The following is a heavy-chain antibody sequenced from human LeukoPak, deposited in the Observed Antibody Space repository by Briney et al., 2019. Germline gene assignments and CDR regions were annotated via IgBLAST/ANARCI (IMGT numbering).Heavy chain of an antibody. CDR2: IWYDGSNK. CDR1: GFIFSNYG. CDR3: ARNTISTTHFDF. D-gene: IGHD2-15*01. Sequence: GGSLRLSCAASGFIFSNYGMHWVRQAPGKGLEWVAVIWYDGSNKYYADSVKGRFTISRDNSKNTLYLQMNSLRAEDTAVYYCARNTISTTHFDFWGQGTLVTVSS. V-gene: IGHV3-33*01. J-gene: IGHJ4*02.